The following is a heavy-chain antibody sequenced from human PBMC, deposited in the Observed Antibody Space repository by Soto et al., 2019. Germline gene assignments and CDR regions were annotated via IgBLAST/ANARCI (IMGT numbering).Heavy chain of an antibody. CDR2: ISYDGSNK. Sequence: PGGSLRLSCAASGFSFVDNGMHWVRQATGKGLEWVAVISYDGSNKYYADSVKGRFTISRDNSKNTLYLQMNSLRAEDTAVYYYAYLKGYCSGGSCYPRKYFQHWGQGTLVTVSS. CDR3: AYLKGYCSGGSCYPRKYFQH. CDR1: GFSFVDNG. D-gene: IGHD2-15*01. V-gene: IGHV3-30*12. J-gene: IGHJ1*01.